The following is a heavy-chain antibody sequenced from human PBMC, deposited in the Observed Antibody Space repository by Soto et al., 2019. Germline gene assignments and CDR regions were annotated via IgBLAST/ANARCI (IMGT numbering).Heavy chain of an antibody. D-gene: IGHD6-6*01. CDR2: ISYDGSNK. CDR1: GFTFSSYA. J-gene: IGHJ6*02. Sequence: GGFLRLSCAASGFTFSSYAMHWVRQAPGKGLEWVAVISYDGSNKYYADSVKGRFTISRDNSKNTLYLQMNSLRAEDTAVYYCARDKAARPYYYYGMDVWGQGTTVTVSS. V-gene: IGHV3-30-3*01. CDR3: ARDKAARPYYYYGMDV.